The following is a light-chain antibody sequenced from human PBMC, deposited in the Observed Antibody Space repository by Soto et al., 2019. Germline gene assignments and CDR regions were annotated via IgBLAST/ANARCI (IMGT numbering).Light chain of an antibody. J-gene: IGKJ3*01. CDR1: QSVTSSY. Sequence: EIVLTQSPGTLSLSPGERDTLTCRASQSVTSSYLAWYQQKPGQAPRLLMYGASSRATGIPDRVSGSGSGTDFTLTISRLEPEDFAVYYCQQYGSSPLTFGPGTKVDIK. V-gene: IGKV3-20*01. CDR3: QQYGSSPLT. CDR2: GAS.